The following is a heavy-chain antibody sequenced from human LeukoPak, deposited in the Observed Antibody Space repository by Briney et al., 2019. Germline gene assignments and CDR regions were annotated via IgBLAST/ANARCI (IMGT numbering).Heavy chain of an antibody. J-gene: IGHJ4*02. Sequence: SETLSLTCAVSGASIFSGNWWSWVRQPPGKGLEWIGEIYHSERANYNPSLQSRVTISLDKSKNQFSLNLSSVTAADTALYYCASSDGLPPRSDSSYDVFDYWGQGTLVTVSS. D-gene: IGHD5-12*01. CDR3: ASSDGLPPRSDSSYDVFDY. CDR1: GASIFSGNW. V-gene: IGHV4-4*02. CDR2: IYHSERA.